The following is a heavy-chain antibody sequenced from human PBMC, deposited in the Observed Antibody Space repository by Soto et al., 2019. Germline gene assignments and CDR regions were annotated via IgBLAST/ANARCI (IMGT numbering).Heavy chain of an antibody. Sequence: EVLVVESGGGLVQPGGSLRLSCAVSGFTFSGGYWMKWVRQAPGKGLEWVATIKEDGRETYYVDSVKGRFTISRDSAKDSLYLQMNSLSVEDTAVYYCASTRGYWGQGTLVTVSS. J-gene: IGHJ4*02. D-gene: IGHD3-3*01. CDR3: ASTRGY. CDR2: IKEDGRET. CDR1: GFTFSGGYW. V-gene: IGHV3-7*03.